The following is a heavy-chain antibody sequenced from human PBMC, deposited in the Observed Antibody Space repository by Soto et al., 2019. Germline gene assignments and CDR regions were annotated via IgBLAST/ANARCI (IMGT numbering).Heavy chain of an antibody. Sequence: ASVKVCCKASGYTFTSYCIGWVRQAPGQGLEWMGWISAYNGNTNYAQKLQGRVTMTTDTSTSTAYMELRSLRSDDTAVYYCARDESSYCGGDCYDYYYYGMDVWGQGTTVTVSS. V-gene: IGHV1-18*04. J-gene: IGHJ6*02. CDR1: GYTFTSYC. D-gene: IGHD2-21*02. CDR3: ARDESSYCGGDCYDYYYYGMDV. CDR2: ISAYNGNT.